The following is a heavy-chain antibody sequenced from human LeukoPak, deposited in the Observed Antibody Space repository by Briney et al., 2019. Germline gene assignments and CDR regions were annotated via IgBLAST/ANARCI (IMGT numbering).Heavy chain of an antibody. CDR2: SYYSGFT. CDR1: GGSITSSSNY. CDR3: ARHSGGTYYVSLDP. J-gene: IGHJ5*02. Sequence: SETLSLTCTVSGGSITSSSNYWGWIRQPPGKGLEWIGSSYYSGFTHYNPSLKSRVTISADTFMNQFSLKLSSVTAADTAVYYCARHSGGTYYVSLDPWGQGTLVTVSS. V-gene: IGHV4-39*01. D-gene: IGHD1-26*01.